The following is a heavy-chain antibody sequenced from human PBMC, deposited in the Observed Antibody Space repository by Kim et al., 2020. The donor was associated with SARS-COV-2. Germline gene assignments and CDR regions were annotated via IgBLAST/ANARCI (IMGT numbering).Heavy chain of an antibody. D-gene: IGHD2-2*01. V-gene: IGHV3-7*03. J-gene: IGHJ4*02. CDR3: ARQVNAGFNYVDY. Sequence: YVDSVKGRFTISRDNAKNSLYLQMNSLRAEETAVYYCARQVNAGFNYVDYWGQGTLVTVSS.